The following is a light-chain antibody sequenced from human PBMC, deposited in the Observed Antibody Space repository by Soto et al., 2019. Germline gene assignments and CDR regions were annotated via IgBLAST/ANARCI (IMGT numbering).Light chain of an antibody. CDR2: SNN. Sequence: QSVLTQPPSASGTPGQRVTISCSGSSSNIGSNNVNWYQQLPGTTPKHLIYSNNQRPSGVPDRFSGSKSGTSASLAISGLQSEDEADYYCAAWDDSRNGVVFGGGTKLTVL. V-gene: IGLV1-44*01. CDR3: AAWDDSRNGVV. CDR1: SSNIGSNN. J-gene: IGLJ2*01.